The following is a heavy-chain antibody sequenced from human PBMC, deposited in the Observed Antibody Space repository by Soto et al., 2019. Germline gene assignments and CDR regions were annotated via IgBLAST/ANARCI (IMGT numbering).Heavy chain of an antibody. J-gene: IGHJ4*02. CDR2: VYFSRRT. D-gene: IGHD3-22*01. CDR3: TRLSFDNSGYNY. Sequence: PSETLSLTCTVSGGSISTNYYWGWIRQPPGQGLKWIGSVYFSRRTYYNPSLKSRATISVDTSKNQFSLRLSSVTAADTAVYYCTRLSFDNSGYNYGGQGALVTVSS. CDR1: GGSISTNYY. V-gene: IGHV4-39*01.